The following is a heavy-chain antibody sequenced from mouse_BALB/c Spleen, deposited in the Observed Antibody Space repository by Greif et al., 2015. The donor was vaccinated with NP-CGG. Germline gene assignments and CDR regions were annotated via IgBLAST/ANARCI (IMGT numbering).Heavy chain of an antibody. Sequence: QVQLQQSGAELVKPGASVKLSCKASGYTFTSYYMYWVKQRPGQGLEWIGEINPSNGGTNFNEKFKSKATLTVDKSSSTAYMQLSSLTSEDSAVYYCTREGTGFAYWGQGTLVTVSA. V-gene: IGHV1S81*02. CDR1: GYTFTSYY. D-gene: IGHD3-3*01. CDR3: TREGTGFAY. J-gene: IGHJ3*01. CDR2: INPSNGGT.